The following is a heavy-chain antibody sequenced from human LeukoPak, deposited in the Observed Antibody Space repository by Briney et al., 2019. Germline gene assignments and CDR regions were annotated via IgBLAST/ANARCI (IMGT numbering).Heavy chain of an antibody. CDR2: IKKDGSEK. D-gene: IGHD3-16*01. Sequence: PGGSLRLSCAASGSTFRSFWMSWVRQAPGKGLEWVANIKKDGSEKYYVDSVKGRFTVSRDNAKNSLYLQMNSLRAEDTAVYYCARGTYDHVWGSLYYFDSWGQGTLVTVSS. J-gene: IGHJ4*02. V-gene: IGHV3-7*04. CDR3: ARGTYDHVWGSLYYFDS. CDR1: GSTFRSFW.